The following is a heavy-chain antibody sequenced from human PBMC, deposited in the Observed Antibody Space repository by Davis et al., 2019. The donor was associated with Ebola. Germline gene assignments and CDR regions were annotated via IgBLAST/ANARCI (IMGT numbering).Heavy chain of an antibody. V-gene: IGHV3-23*01. CDR3: AKSGGVLGQVDF. J-gene: IGHJ4*02. Sequence: GGSLRLSCAASGFTFSSYSMNWVRQAPGKGLEWVSAISAGGGSTYYADSVKGRFTISRDNSKNTLYLQMSSLRAEDTAVYYCAKSGGVLGQVDFWGQGTLVTVSS. CDR2: ISAGGGST. D-gene: IGHD3-16*01. CDR1: GFTFSSYS.